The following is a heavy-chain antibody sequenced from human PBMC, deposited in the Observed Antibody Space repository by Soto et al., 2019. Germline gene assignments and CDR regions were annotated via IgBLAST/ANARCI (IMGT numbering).Heavy chain of an antibody. J-gene: IGHJ4*02. V-gene: IGHV4-28*05. CDR1: GYSISSSNW. CDR3: ATIAGPAGGPLDY. D-gene: IGHD6-13*01. Sequence: QVQLQESGPGLVKPSDTLSLTCAVSGYSISSSNWWAWIRQSPGKGLEWIGHIYYSGTIYYDPSLKIRVTMSVDTSKNQYSLKLTSVTAVDTAVYYCATIAGPAGGPLDYWGQGTLVTVSS. CDR2: IYYSGTI.